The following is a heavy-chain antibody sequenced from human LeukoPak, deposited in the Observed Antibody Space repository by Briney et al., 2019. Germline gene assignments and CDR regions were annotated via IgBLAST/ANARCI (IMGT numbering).Heavy chain of an antibody. V-gene: IGHV3-7*01. CDR1: GFTFSSYW. J-gene: IGHJ4*02. D-gene: IGHD5-18*01. Sequence: PGGSLRLSCAASGFTFSSYWMSWVRRAPGKGLEWVANIKQDGSEKYYVDSVKGRFTISRDNAKNSLYLQMNSLRAEDTAVYYCARDKYPGYSYGSFFDYWGQGTLVTVSS. CDR2: IKQDGSEK. CDR3: ARDKYPGYSYGSFFDY.